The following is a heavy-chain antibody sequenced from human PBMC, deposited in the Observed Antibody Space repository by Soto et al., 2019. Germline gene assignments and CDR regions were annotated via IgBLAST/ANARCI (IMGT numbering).Heavy chain of an antibody. CDR1: GFTFSNYA. J-gene: IGHJ6*02. D-gene: IGHD2-15*01. V-gene: IGHV3-30-3*01. CDR3: ARDERGILVVVADHGMDV. CDR2: ISYDGTNK. Sequence: QVQLVESGGGVVQPGRSLRLSCAASGFTFSNYAMHWVRQAPGKGLEWVAVISYDGTNKYCADSVKGRFTISSDNSKKTLYLQKNSLRSEDTAVYYCARDERGILVVVADHGMDVWGQGTTVTVSS.